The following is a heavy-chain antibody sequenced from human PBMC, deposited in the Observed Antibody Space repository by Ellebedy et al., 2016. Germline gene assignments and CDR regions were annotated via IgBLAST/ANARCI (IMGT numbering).Heavy chain of an antibody. Sequence: GESLKISXAASGFTFSSYAMSWVRQAPGKGLEWVSAISGSGGSTYYADSVKGRFTISRDNSKNTLYLQMNSLRAEDTAVYYCAFGMGALVDYWGQGTLVTVSS. J-gene: IGHJ4*02. CDR3: AFGMGALVDY. CDR2: ISGSGGST. CDR1: GFTFSSYA. D-gene: IGHD1-26*01. V-gene: IGHV3-23*01.